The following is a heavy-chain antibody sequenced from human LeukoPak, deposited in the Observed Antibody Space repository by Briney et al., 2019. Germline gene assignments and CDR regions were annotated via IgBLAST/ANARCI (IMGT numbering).Heavy chain of an antibody. J-gene: IGHJ4*02. D-gene: IGHD3-3*01. Sequence: GGSLRLSCAASGFTFSSYWMHWVRQVSNQGLMWVSRINSDETISEYVDSVNGRFTISRDNAKNTLFLQMNSLRAEDTAVYYCAKGTFHDFWSGPSFDYWGQGTLVTVSS. CDR1: GFTFSSYW. CDR3: AKGTFHDFWSGPSFDY. V-gene: IGHV3-74*01. CDR2: INSDETIS.